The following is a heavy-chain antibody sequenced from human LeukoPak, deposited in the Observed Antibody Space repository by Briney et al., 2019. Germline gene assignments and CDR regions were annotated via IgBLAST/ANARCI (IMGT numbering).Heavy chain of an antibody. V-gene: IGHV3-7*01. CDR2: IKQDGSEK. J-gene: IGHJ4*02. CDR1: GFTFRSYW. Sequence: GGSLRLSCAASGFTFRSYWMTWVRQYPGKGLEWVANIKQDGSEKYYVDSVKGRFTISRDNAKKSLYLQMNSLRAEDTAVYYCARDLTSDILTGYLDYWGQGTLVTVSS. D-gene: IGHD3-9*01. CDR3: ARDLTSDILTGYLDY.